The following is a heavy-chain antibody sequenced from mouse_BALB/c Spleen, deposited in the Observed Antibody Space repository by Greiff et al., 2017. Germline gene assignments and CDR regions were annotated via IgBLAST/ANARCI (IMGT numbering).Heavy chain of an antibody. J-gene: IGHJ1*01. D-gene: IGHD1-1*01. V-gene: IGHV3-8*02. CDR1: GDSITSGY. CDR3: ASPNYGSSYGYFDV. Sequence: EVKLVESGPSLVKPSQTLSLTCSVTGDSITSGYWNWIRKFPGNKLEYMGYISYSCSTYYNPSLKSRISLTRDTSKNQYYLQLNSVTTEDTATYYCASPNYGSSYGYFDVWGAGTTVTVSS. CDR2: ISYSCST.